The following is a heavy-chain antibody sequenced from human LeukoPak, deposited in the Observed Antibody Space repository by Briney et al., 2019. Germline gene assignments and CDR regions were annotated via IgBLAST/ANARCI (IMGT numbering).Heavy chain of an antibody. CDR1: GFTFSSYS. J-gene: IGHJ4*02. V-gene: IGHV3-48*02. D-gene: IGHD2-2*02. CDR3: ARRYCSSTSCYTDY. Sequence: GGSLRLSCAASGFTFSSYSMNWVRQAPGKGLEWVSYISSSSSTIYYADSVKGRFTISRDSAKNSLYLQMNSLRDEDTAVYYCARRYCSSTSCYTDYWGQGTLVTVSS. CDR2: ISSSSSTI.